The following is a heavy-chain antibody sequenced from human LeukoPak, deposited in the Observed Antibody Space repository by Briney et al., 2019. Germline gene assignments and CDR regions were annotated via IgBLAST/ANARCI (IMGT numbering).Heavy chain of an antibody. Sequence: ASVKVSCKASGYTFTGYYTHWVRQAPGQGLEWMGWINPNSGGTNYAQKFQGRVTMTRDTSISTAYMELSRLRSDDTAVYYCARDLGYSYGSHINWFDPWGQGTLVTVSS. CDR2: INPNSGGT. D-gene: IGHD5-18*01. CDR1: GYTFTGYY. V-gene: IGHV1-2*02. CDR3: ARDLGYSYGSHINWFDP. J-gene: IGHJ5*02.